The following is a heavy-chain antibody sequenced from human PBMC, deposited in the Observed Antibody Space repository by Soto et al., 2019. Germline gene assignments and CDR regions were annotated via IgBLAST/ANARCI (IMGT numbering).Heavy chain of an antibody. Sequence: QVQLVQSGAEVKKPGASVKVSCKASGYTFTDYYMHWVRQAPGQRLEWMGWINPNSGTTNYPQKFQGWVTMTRDTSITTVYMEVSRLRSDDTAVYYCARVPRGVYYGMDVWGQGTTVTVSS. CDR3: ARVPRGVYYGMDV. J-gene: IGHJ6*02. V-gene: IGHV1-2*04. CDR1: GYTFTDYY. CDR2: INPNSGTT. D-gene: IGHD3-10*01.